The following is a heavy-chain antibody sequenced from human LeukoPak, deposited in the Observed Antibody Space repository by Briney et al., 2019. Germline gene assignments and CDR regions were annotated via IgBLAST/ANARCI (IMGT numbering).Heavy chain of an antibody. Sequence: ASVKVSCEASGYTFTSYAMHWVRQAPGQRLEWMGWINAGNGNTKYSQKFQGRVTITRDTSASTAYMELSSLRSEDTAVYYCARDSESGSYFPGKLDYWGQGTLVTVSS. J-gene: IGHJ4*02. CDR1: GYTFTSYA. CDR2: INAGNGNT. CDR3: ARDSESGSYFPGKLDY. V-gene: IGHV1-3*01. D-gene: IGHD1-26*01.